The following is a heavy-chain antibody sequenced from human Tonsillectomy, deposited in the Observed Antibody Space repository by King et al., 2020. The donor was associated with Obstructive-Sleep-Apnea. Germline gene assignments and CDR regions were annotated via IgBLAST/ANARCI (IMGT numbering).Heavy chain of an antibody. CDR1: GGSISRSSYY. Sequence: QLQESGPGLVKPPETLSLTCTVSGGSISRSSYYWAWIRQPPGTGLQGIANIYYAGRTYCNPSLKSRVTITVDTSKNQFSLKLRFVTAADTAVYYCARDPHCGGDCYSGIDFWGQGTLVTVSS. CDR3: ARDPHCGGDCYSGIDF. V-gene: IGHV4-39*07. J-gene: IGHJ4*02. D-gene: IGHD2-21*02. CDR2: IYYAGRT.